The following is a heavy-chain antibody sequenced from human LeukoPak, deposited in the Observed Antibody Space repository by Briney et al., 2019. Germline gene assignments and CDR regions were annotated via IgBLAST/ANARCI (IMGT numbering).Heavy chain of an antibody. CDR3: ARDLLQYYYDGAGSYDAFDI. CDR1: GGSLSSYY. J-gene: IGHJ3*02. Sequence: PSETLSLTCTVSGGSLSSYYCSWIRQPPGKGLEWIGYIYYTGSTNYNPSLKSRVTISVDTSKTQFSLKLSSVTAADTAVYYCARDLLQYYYDGAGSYDAFDIWGQGTMVTVSS. CDR2: IYYTGST. D-gene: IGHD3-10*01. V-gene: IGHV4-59*01.